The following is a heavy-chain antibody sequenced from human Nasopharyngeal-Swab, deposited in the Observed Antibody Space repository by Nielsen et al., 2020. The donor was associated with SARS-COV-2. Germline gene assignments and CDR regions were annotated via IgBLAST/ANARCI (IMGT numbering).Heavy chain of an antibody. CDR1: GGSVSTHSHY. J-gene: IGHJ5*02. CDR3: ARTYNSDWTGWFDP. Sequence: SETLSLTCTVSGGSVSTHSHYWSWIRQPPGKGLEWIGYIYYSGSTNYNPSLRSRVSISADTSKNQFSLKLNSLTAADTAIYYCARTYNSDWTGWFDPWGQGTLVTVSS. D-gene: IGHD2-21*02. CDR2: IYYSGST. V-gene: IGHV4-61*01.